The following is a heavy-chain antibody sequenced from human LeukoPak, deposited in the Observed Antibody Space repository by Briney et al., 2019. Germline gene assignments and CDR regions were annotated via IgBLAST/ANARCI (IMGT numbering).Heavy chain of an antibody. CDR3: ARVGPQDYYYMDV. D-gene: IGHD2-15*01. J-gene: IGHJ6*03. CDR1: GFTFRSYA. CDR2: ISGSGGST. Sequence: GGSLRLSCAASGFTFRSYAMSRVRQAPGKGLEWVSAISGSGGSTYYADSVKGRFTISRDNSKNTLYLQMNSLRAEDTAVYYCARVGPQDYYYMDVWGKGTTVTVSS. V-gene: IGHV3-23*01.